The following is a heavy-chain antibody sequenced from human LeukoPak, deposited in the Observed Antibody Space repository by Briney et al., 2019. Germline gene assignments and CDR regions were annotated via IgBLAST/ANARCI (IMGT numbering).Heavy chain of an antibody. CDR3: ARDFWH. Sequence: PGGSLRLSCAASEFTFSRYGMNWVRQAPGKGLEWVSSISSSSSYIYYADSVKGRFTISRDNSLQMNSLRPDDTAVYYCARDFWHWGQGTLVTVSS. D-gene: IGHD3-3*01. CDR1: EFTFSRYG. J-gene: IGHJ4*02. V-gene: IGHV3-21*01. CDR2: ISSSSSYI.